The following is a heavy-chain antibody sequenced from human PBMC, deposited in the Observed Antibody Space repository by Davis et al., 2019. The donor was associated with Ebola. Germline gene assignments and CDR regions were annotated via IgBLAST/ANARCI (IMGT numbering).Heavy chain of an antibody. V-gene: IGHV3-48*03. Sequence: GGSLRLSCAASGFTFSSYEMNWVRQAPGKGLEWVSYISSSGSTIYYADSVKGRFIISRDNAKNSLYLQMNSLRVEDTAVYYCTTDPDSSSVAAYDNWGQGTLVTVTS. D-gene: IGHD6-6*01. CDR3: TTDPDSSSVAAYDN. CDR1: GFTFSSYE. CDR2: ISSSGSTI. J-gene: IGHJ4*02.